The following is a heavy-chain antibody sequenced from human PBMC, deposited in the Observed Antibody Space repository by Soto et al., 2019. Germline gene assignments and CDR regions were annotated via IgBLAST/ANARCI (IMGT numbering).Heavy chain of an antibody. V-gene: IGHV4-59*01. CDR2: VYYTGDT. CDR1: GGSINSYY. J-gene: IGHJ6*02. Sequence: SETLSLTCNVSGGSINSYYWSWIRQSPGKGLEWIGYVYYTGDTNYNPSLKSRVTISVDPSKSQFSLKLNSVTAADTAVYYCARAGYCSSTSCYLDYYYYGMDVWGQGTTVTVSS. CDR3: ARAGYCSSTSCYLDYYYYGMDV. D-gene: IGHD2-2*01.